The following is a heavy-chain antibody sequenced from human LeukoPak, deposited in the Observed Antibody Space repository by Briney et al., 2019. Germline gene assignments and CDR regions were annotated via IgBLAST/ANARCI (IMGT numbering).Heavy chain of an antibody. J-gene: IGHJ3*01. Sequence: PSETLSLTCTVSGGXLNNYYWSWIRQPPGKGQEWVGDIYYTGSTNYSPSLKSRVTISVDTSRNTFSLRLNSVTAADSAVYYCPSLKRRGKCSGSKCSPHGASELWGQGTMVTVSS. CDR3: PSLKRRGKCSGSKCSPHGASEL. CDR2: IYYTGST. V-gene: IGHV4-59*08. CDR1: GGXLNNYY. D-gene: IGHD2-15*01.